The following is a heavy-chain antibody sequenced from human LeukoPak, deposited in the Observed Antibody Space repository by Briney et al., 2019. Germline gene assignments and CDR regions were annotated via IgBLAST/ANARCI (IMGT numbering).Heavy chain of an antibody. J-gene: IGHJ4*02. CDR2: IYHSGST. D-gene: IGHD5-12*01. V-gene: IGHV4-30-2*01. CDR3: ARDRGLRYGGYADY. Sequence: SETLSLTCTVSGGSISSGGYYWSWIRQPPGKGLEWIGYIYHSGSTYYNPSLKSRVTISVDRSKNQFSLKLSSVTAADTAVYYCARDRGLRYGGYADYWGQGTLVTVSS. CDR1: GGSISSGGYY.